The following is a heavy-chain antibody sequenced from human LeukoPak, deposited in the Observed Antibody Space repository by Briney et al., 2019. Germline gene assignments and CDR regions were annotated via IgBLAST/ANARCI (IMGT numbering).Heavy chain of an antibody. Sequence: ASVKVSCKASGYTFTGYYMHWVRQAPGQGLEWMGWINPNSGGTNYAQKFQGRVTMTRGTSISTAYMELSRLRSDDTAVYYCARDGPSWTSLPSYYYYYMDVWGKGTTVTVSS. CDR2: INPNSGGT. D-gene: IGHD1-1*01. V-gene: IGHV1-2*02. CDR1: GYTFTGYY. J-gene: IGHJ6*03. CDR3: ARDGPSWTSLPSYYYYYMDV.